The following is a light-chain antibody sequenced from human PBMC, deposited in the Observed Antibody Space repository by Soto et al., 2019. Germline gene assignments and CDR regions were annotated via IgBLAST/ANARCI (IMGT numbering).Light chain of an antibody. J-gene: IGKJ4*01. CDR2: AAS. V-gene: IGKV3D-20*02. CDR3: QQRGGWPFT. CDR1: QSVSSSY. Sequence: EFVLTQSPCTLSLSPGERATLSCRASQSVSSSYLAWYQQKPGQAPRLLIYAASIRATGVPHRFSGSGSGTDFTLTISRLEPEDFAIYYCQQRGGWPFTFGGGTKVDIK.